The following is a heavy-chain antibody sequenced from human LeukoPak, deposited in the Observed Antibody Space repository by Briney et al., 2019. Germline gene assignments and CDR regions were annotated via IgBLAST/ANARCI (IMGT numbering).Heavy chain of an antibody. J-gene: IGHJ4*02. Sequence: SVKVSCKASGGTFSSYAISWVRQAPGQGLEWMGGIIPIFGTANYAQKFQGRVTITADESTSTAYKELSSLRSEDTAVYYCARDHDVYYDSSGGKFDYWGQGTLVTVSS. D-gene: IGHD3-22*01. CDR2: IIPIFGTA. CDR1: GGTFSSYA. V-gene: IGHV1-69*13. CDR3: ARDHDVYYDSSGGKFDY.